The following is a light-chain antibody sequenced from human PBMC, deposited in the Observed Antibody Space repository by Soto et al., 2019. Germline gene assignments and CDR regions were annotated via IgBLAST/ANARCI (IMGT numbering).Light chain of an antibody. Sequence: SYELTQPSSVSVSPGQTARITCSGDVLAKKYARWFQQKPGQAPVLVIYKDSERPSGIPERFSGSSSGTTVTLTISGAQVEDEADYYCYSAADNNPCVFGGGTQLTVL. CDR2: KDS. CDR1: VLAKKY. V-gene: IGLV3-27*01. CDR3: YSAADNNPCV. J-gene: IGLJ2*01.